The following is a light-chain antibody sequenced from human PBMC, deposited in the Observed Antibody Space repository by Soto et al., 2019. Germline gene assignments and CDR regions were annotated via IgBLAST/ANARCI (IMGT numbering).Light chain of an antibody. CDR1: SSDVGGYNY. CDR3: CSFAGNYIYV. J-gene: IGLJ1*01. V-gene: IGLV2-11*01. CDR2: DVS. Sequence: QSALTQPRSVSGSPGQSVTLSCTGTSSDVGGYNYDSWYLQHPGKAPKVMIYDVSKRPSGVPDRFSGSKSGNTASLTISGLQSEDEADYYCCSFAGNYIYVFGTGTKLTVL.